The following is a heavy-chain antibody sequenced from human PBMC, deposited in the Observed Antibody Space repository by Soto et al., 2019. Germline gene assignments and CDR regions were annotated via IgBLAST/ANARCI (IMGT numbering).Heavy chain of an antibody. CDR2: IISIFGTA. Sequence: GASVKVSCKASGGTFSSYAISWVRQAPGQGLEWMGGIISIFGTANYAQKFQGRVTITADKSTSTAYMELSSLRSEDTAVYYCARDETMVRGVIITRNWFDPWGQGTLVTV. D-gene: IGHD3-10*01. CDR1: GGTFSSYA. J-gene: IGHJ5*02. V-gene: IGHV1-69*06. CDR3: ARDETMVRGVIITRNWFDP.